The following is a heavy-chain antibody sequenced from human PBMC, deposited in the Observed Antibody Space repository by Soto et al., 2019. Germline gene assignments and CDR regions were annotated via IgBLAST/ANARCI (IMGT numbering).Heavy chain of an antibody. J-gene: IGHJ3*02. Sequence: GASVKVSCKASGGTFSSYAISWVRQAPGQGLEWMGGIIPIFGTANYAQKFQGRVTITADESTSTAYMELSSLRSEDTAVYYCARSPWGYYYDSSGYYADAFDIWGQGTMVTVSS. D-gene: IGHD3-22*01. CDR2: IIPIFGTA. V-gene: IGHV1-69*13. CDR1: GGTFSSYA. CDR3: ARSPWGYYYDSSGYYADAFDI.